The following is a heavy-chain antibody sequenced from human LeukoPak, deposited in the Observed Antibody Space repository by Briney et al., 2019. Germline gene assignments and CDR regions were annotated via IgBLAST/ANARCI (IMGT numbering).Heavy chain of an antibody. Sequence: GGSLRLSCAASGFTFSNAWMNWVRQAPGKGLEWVAAIAFDGRREFYTNSVKGRFTISRDNSNNILFLQMSDLRTEDTALYYCARDRLYTGYDPVLDLWGQGTPVTVSS. D-gene: IGHD5-12*01. CDR2: IAFDGRRE. CDR3: ARDRLYTGYDPVLDL. J-gene: IGHJ5*02. CDR1: GFTFSNAW. V-gene: IGHV3-30*03.